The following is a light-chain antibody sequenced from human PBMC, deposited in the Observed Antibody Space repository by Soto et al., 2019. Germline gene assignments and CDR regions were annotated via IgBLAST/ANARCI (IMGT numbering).Light chain of an antibody. V-gene: IGLV2-14*03. CDR1: SSDVGAYHS. CDR2: DVS. Sequence: QSLLTQPASLSCSSWQSFTLPRTGSSSDVGAYHSVSWYQQHPGKAPKLIIFDVSNRPSGVSNRFSGSKSGNTASLTISGLQAEDEADYYCSSFTDTGTVMFGGGTKVTV. J-gene: IGLJ3*02. CDR3: SSFTDTGTVM.